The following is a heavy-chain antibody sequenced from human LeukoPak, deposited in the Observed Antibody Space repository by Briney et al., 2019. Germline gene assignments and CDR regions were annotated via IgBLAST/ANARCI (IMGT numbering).Heavy chain of an antibody. CDR1: GFTFSSYS. CDR3: GRSQPLRFLELIAN. CDR2: ISSSTSTI. D-gene: IGHD3-3*01. J-gene: IGHJ4*02. V-gene: IGHV3-48*01. Sequence: QRGVSLRLSCAASGFTFSSYSMNWVRQAPGKGLEWVSYISSSTSTIYYADSVKGRFTISRDNAKNSPYLQMNSLGAEDTAVYYCGRSQPLRFLELIANWGQGTLVTVSS.